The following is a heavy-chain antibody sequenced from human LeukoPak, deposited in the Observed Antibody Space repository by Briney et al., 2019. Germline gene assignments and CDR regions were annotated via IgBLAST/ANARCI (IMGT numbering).Heavy chain of an antibody. CDR3: ARGRGSSGYYDSSGSVGFDP. Sequence: PSETLSLTCAVSGGSISSGGHSWSWIRQPPGKGLEWIGYIYHSGSTYYNLSLKSRVTISVDRSKNQFSLKLSSVTAADTAVYYCARGRGSSGYYDSSGSVGFDPWGQGTLVTVSS. CDR1: GGSISSGGHS. V-gene: IGHV4-30-2*01. CDR2: IYHSGST. J-gene: IGHJ5*02. D-gene: IGHD3-22*01.